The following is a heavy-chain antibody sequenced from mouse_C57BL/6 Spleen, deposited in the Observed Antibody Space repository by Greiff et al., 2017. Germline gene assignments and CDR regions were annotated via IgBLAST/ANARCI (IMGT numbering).Heavy chain of an antibody. J-gene: IGHJ4*01. CDR3: AGSSLYAMDY. V-gene: IGHV3-1*01. CDR1: GYSITSGYD. D-gene: IGHD1-1*01. CDR2: ISYSGST. Sequence: VQLKQSGPGMVKPSQSLSLTCTVTGYSITSGYDWHWIRHFPGNKLEWMGYISYSGSTKYNPSLKSRISITHDTSKNHFFLKLNSVTTEDTATYYCAGSSLYAMDYWGQGTSVTVSS.